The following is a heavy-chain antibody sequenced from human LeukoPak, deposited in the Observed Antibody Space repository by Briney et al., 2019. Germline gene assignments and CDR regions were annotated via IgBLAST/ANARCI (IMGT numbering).Heavy chain of an antibody. CDR1: GFTISSNY. D-gene: IGHD5-18*01. V-gene: IGHV3-66*02. CDR3: ARGLGIQTFDY. J-gene: IGHJ4*02. Sequence: GGSLRLSCAASGFTISSNYMSWVRQAPGKGLEWVSVIYSGGSTYYADSVKGRFTISRDNSKNTLYLQMNSLRAEDTAVYYCARGLGIQTFDYWGQGTLVTVSS. CDR2: IYSGGST.